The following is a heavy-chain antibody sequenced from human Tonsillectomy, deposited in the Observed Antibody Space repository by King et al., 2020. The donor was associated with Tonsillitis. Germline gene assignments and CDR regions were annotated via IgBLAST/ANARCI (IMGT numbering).Heavy chain of an antibody. D-gene: IGHD3-10*01. CDR1: CGSTSSYSYY. CDR3: ARGYYDSGSYFHFDY. Sequence: QLQESGPGLVKPSETLSLTCTVSCGSTSSYSYYWGWIRQSPGKGLGGIGNIYYNSGTYYSPSLESQVPISIDTSKNQFSLKLSFLTATDTAVYYCARGYYDSGSYFHFDYWGQGTLVTVSS. CDR2: IYYNSGT. J-gene: IGHJ4*02. V-gene: IGHV4-39*01.